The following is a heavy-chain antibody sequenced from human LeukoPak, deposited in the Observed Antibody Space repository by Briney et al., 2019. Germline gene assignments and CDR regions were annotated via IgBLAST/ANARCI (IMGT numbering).Heavy chain of an antibody. D-gene: IGHD5-12*01. CDR2: ISYDGSNK. CDR1: GFTFSSYA. J-gene: IGHJ4*02. CDR3: ATISGYDYSLDFDY. V-gene: IGHV3-30*04. Sequence: EGSLRLSCAASGFTFSSYAMHWVRQAPGKGLEWVAVISYDGSNKYYADSVKGRFTISRDNSKNTLYLQMNSLRAEDTAVYYCATISGYDYSLDFDYWGQGTLVTVSS.